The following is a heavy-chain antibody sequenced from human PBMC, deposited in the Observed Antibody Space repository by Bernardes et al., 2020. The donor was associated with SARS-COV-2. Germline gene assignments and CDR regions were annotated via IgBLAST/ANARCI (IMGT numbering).Heavy chain of an antibody. CDR2: IWHDGSRE. J-gene: IGHJ5*01. CDR1: GFTFTLYA. D-gene: IGHD4-17*01. CDR3: ATEDGEWLES. V-gene: IGHV3-33*08. Sequence: GGSLRLSCAASGFTFTLYAMSWVRQRPGKGLEWVAVIWHDGSREYYVDSVKGRFAISRDNSNNTLYLQMNNLRVEDTALYRCATEDGEWLESWGQGTLVTVSS.